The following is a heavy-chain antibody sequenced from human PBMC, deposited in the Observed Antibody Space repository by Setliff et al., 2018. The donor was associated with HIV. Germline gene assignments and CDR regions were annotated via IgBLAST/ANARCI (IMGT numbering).Heavy chain of an antibody. J-gene: IGHJ4*02. D-gene: IGHD5-18*01. CDR2: IYTSGST. CDR1: GGSISSGGYY. V-gene: IGHV4-61*02. CDR3: AREIPYSFGYYFDY. Sequence: SETLSLTCTVSGGSISSGGYYWSWIRQPAGKGLEWIGRIYTSGSTNYNPSLTSRLTISVDTSKNQFSLTLSSVTAADTAVYYCAREIPYSFGYYFDYWGQGTLVTVSS.